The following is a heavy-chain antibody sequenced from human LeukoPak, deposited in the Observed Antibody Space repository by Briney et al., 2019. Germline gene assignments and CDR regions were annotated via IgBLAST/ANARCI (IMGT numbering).Heavy chain of an antibody. V-gene: IGHV3-7*01. CDR3: AKDSYSKGDF. CDR2: IKNDGAVK. Sequence: GGSLRLSCAASGFTFSYHWMTLVRQAPGKGLEWVANIKNDGAVKNYVDSVKGRFTISRDNAKNSLYLQMNSLRAEDTAVYYCAKDSYSKGDFWGQGVLVTVSS. J-gene: IGHJ4*02. CDR1: GFTFSYHW. D-gene: IGHD6-13*01.